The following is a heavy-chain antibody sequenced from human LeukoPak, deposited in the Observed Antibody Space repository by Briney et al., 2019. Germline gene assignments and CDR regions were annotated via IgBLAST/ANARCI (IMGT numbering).Heavy chain of an antibody. CDR1: GYTFPDYG. CDR3: ARDLSSSSNWFDP. CDR2: ISTYNGNT. D-gene: IGHD6-6*01. Sequence: GASVKVSCKASGYTFPDYGINWVRQAPGQGLEWMGWISTYNGNTNYAQKLQDRVTMTTDTSTSTAYMELRSLRSDDTAIYYCARDLSSSSNWFDPWGQGTLVTVSS. J-gene: IGHJ5*02. V-gene: IGHV1-18*01.